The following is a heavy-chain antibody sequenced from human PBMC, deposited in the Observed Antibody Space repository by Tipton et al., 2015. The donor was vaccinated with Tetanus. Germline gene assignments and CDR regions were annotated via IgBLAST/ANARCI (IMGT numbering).Heavy chain of an antibody. CDR1: GGSISSGGYY. J-gene: IGHJ6*02. D-gene: IGHD1-1*01. CDR3: ARERYIHYGMDV. V-gene: IGHV4-31*03. CDR2: IYDSGSI. Sequence: TLSLTCIVSGGSISSGGYYWSWVRQHPGKGLEWVGYIYDSGSIYYNPSLKSRVSISIDTSKNQFSLKLSSVTAADTAVYYCARERYIHYGMDVWGQGTTATVSS.